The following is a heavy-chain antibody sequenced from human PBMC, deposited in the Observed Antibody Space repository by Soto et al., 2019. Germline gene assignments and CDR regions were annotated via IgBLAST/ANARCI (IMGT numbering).Heavy chain of an antibody. D-gene: IGHD3-22*01. CDR1: GFTFSSYS. V-gene: IGHV3-48*02. CDR3: ARVLRGSGYYYPVGHYYYYGMDV. J-gene: IGHJ6*02. CDR2: ISSSSSTI. Sequence: GGSLRLSCAASGFTFSSYSMNWVRQAPGKGLEWVSYISSSSSTIYYADSVKGRFTISRDNAKNSLYLQMNSLRDEDTAVYYCARVLRGSGYYYPVGHYYYYGMDVWGQGTTVTVSS.